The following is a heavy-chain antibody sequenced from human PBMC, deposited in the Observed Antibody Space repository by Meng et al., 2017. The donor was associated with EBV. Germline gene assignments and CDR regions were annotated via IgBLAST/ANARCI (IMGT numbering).Heavy chain of an antibody. D-gene: IGHD5-12*01. CDR1: GFSLSTSGVG. Sequence: HITLKESCPPLVKPTQTLTLTCTFSGFSLSTSGVGVGWIRQPPGKALEWLALIYWDDDKRYSPSLKSRLTITKDTSKNQVVLTMTNMDPVDTATYYCAHRRNSGYGWDYFDYWGQGTLVTVSS. V-gene: IGHV2-5*02. J-gene: IGHJ4*02. CDR2: IYWDDDK. CDR3: AHRRNSGYGWDYFDY.